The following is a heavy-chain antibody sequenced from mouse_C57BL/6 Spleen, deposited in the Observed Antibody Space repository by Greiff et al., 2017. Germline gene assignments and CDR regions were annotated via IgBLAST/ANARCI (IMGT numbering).Heavy chain of an antibody. Sequence: EVQLQESGPGLVKPSQSLSLTCSVTGYSITSGYYWNWIRQFPGNKLEWMGYISYDGSNNYNPSLKNRISITRDTSKNQFFLKLNSVTTEDTATYYCARADGYYGGDAMDYWGQGTSVTVSS. D-gene: IGHD2-3*01. CDR1: GYSITSGYY. CDR2: ISYDGSN. V-gene: IGHV3-6*01. J-gene: IGHJ4*01. CDR3: ARADGYYGGDAMDY.